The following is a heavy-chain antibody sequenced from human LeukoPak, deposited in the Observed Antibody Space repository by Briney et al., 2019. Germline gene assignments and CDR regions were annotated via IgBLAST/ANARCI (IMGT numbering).Heavy chain of an antibody. J-gene: IGHJ4*02. CDR3: ARARTYSSRPSYFDY. CDR1: GYIFTDYY. CDR2: INPNSGGT. V-gene: IGHV1/OR15-1*04. Sequence: GASVKVSCKASGYIFTDYYMHWVRQAPGQELGWMGRINPNSGGTNYAQKFQGRVTMTRDTSISTAYMELSRLRSDDTAVYYCARARTYSSRPSYFDYWGQGTLVTVSS. D-gene: IGHD6-19*01.